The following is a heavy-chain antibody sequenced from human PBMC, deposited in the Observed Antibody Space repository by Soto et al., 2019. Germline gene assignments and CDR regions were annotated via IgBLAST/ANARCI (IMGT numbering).Heavy chain of an antibody. V-gene: IGHV3-30*18. Sequence: GGSLRLSCAASGFTFSSYGMHWVRQAPGKGLEWVAVISYDGSNKYYADSVKGRFTISRDNSKNTLYLQMNSLRTEDTALYYCAKDIAARGPRDGYYYYGIDGWGQRTTVTFSS. D-gene: IGHD6-6*01. CDR3: AKDIAARGPRDGYYYYGIDG. J-gene: IGHJ6*02. CDR1: GFTFSSYG. CDR2: ISYDGSNK.